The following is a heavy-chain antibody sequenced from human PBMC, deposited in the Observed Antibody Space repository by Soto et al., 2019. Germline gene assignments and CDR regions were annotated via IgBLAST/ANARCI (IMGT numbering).Heavy chain of an antibody. J-gene: IGHJ4*02. CDR3: AKDAHSGYYYDSSGYYPQY. V-gene: IGHV3-30*18. CDR1: GFTFSTYG. Sequence: GGSLRLSCAASGFTFSTYGMHWVRQAPGKGLEWVAFISYDGSNKYYADSVKGRFTISRDNSKNTLYLQMNSLRAEDTAVYYCAKDAHSGYYYDSSGYYPQYWGQGTPVTVSS. D-gene: IGHD3-22*01. CDR2: ISYDGSNK.